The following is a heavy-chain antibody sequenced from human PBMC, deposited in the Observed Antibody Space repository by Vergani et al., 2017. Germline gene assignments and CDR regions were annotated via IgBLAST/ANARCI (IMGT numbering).Heavy chain of an antibody. CDR3: AKGLAAAGYDAFDV. V-gene: IGHV3-23*01. CDR2: FSGSGGSP. D-gene: IGHD6-13*01. Sequence: EVQLLESGGGLVQPGGSLRLSCAASGFTFNSYAMTWVRQAPGKGLEWVSTFSGSGGSPYYAYSVKGRFTISRDNSKNTLYLQMNILRAEDTAVYYCAKGLAAAGYDAFDVWGQGTMVIVSS. J-gene: IGHJ3*01. CDR1: GFTFNSYA.